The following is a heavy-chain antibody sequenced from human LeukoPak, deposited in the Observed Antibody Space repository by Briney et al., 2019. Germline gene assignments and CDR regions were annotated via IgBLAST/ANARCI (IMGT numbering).Heavy chain of an antibody. D-gene: IGHD5-12*01. J-gene: IGHJ4*02. V-gene: IGHV1-3*01. CDR2: INAGNGNT. Sequence: ASVKVSCKASGYTFTSYAMHWVRQAPGQRLEWMGWINAGNGNTKYSQKFQGRVTITRDTSASTAYMELSSLRSEDTAVYYCARAPVATPSEFDYWGQGTLVTVSS. CDR3: ARAPVATPSEFDY. CDR1: GYTFTSYA.